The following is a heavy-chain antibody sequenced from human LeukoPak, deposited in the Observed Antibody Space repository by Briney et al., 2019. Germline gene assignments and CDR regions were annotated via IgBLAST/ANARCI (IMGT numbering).Heavy chain of an antibody. CDR3: ARHRSLDRGTTVLDY. Sequence: SETLSLTCAVSGYSISSGYYWGWIRQPPGKGLEWIGSIYHSGSTHYNPSLKSRVTISVDTSKNQFSLKLSSVTAADTAVYYCARHRSLDRGTTVLDYWGQGTLVTVSS. J-gene: IGHJ4*02. CDR1: GYSISSGYY. V-gene: IGHV4-38-2*01. D-gene: IGHD1-7*01. CDR2: IYHSGST.